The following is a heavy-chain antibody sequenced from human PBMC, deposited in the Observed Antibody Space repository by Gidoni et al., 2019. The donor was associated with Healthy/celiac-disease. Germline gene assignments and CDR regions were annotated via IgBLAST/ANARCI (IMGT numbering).Heavy chain of an antibody. CDR2: IKSKTDGGTT. CDR3: TTRYCSGDSCYYYMDV. D-gene: IGHD2-15*01. Sequence: EVQLVESGGGLVKPGGSLRLPCAASGFTFSNAWMNWVRQAPGKGLEWDGRIKSKTDGGTTDYAAPVKGRFTISRDDSKNTLYLQMNSLKTEDTAVYYCTTRYCSGDSCYYYMDVWGKGTTVTVSS. CDR1: GFTFSNAW. V-gene: IGHV3-15*07. J-gene: IGHJ6*03.